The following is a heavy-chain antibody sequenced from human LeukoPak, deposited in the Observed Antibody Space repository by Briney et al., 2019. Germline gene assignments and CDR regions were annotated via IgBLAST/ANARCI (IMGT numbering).Heavy chain of an antibody. J-gene: IGHJ4*02. Sequence: SETLSLTCTVSGGSINSNSFYWGWARQPPGKGLEWIGIGSLSYSGSTYYSPSLKSRITISVDMAKSQSSLKLSSVTAADTAVYYCASNLRFLEWLPDSWGQGTLVTVSS. V-gene: IGHV4-39*01. CDR1: GGSINSNSFY. CDR2: LSYSGST. D-gene: IGHD3-3*01. CDR3: ASNLRFLEWLPDS.